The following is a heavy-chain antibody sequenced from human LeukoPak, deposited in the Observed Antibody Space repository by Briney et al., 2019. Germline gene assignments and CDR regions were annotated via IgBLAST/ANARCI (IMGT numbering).Heavy chain of an antibody. J-gene: IGHJ5*02. V-gene: IGHV3-33*01. Sequence: GRSLRLSCAASGFTFSTYGMHWVRQAPAKGLEWVAVIWYDGINKYYADSVKGRFTISRDNSKNTLDLQMNSLTTEDTAVYYCARDPYGSGSYFIAWGQGTLVTVSS. CDR3: ARDPYGSGSYFIA. CDR1: GFTFSTYG. CDR2: IWYDGINK. D-gene: IGHD3-10*01.